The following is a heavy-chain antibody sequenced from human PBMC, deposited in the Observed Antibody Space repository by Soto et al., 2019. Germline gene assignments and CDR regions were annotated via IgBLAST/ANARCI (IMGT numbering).Heavy chain of an antibody. V-gene: IGHV3-48*01. CDR2: ISSSSSTI. Sequence: EVQLVESGGGLVQPGGSLRLSCAASGFTFSSYNMNWVRQAPGKGLEWVSYISSSSSTIYYADSVKGRFTISRDNAKNSLYLQMNSLRAEDTAVYYCARADSGYAHGYYYYGMDVWGQGTTVTVSS. CDR3: ARADSGYAHGYYYYGMDV. J-gene: IGHJ6*02. D-gene: IGHD5-12*01. CDR1: GFTFSSYN.